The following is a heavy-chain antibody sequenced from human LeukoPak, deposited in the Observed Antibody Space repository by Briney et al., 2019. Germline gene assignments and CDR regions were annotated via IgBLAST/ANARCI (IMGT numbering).Heavy chain of an antibody. CDR1: GXSISSYY. D-gene: IGHD5-18*01. V-gene: IGHV4-59*01. CDR2: IYYSGST. Sequence: PSETLSLTCTVSGXSISSYYWSWIRQPPGKRLEWIGYIYYSGSTSYNPSLKSRVTISVDTSKNQISLKLSSVTAADTAVYCCARDLGVMVRAFDIWGQGTMVTVSS. CDR3: ARDLGVMVRAFDI. J-gene: IGHJ3*02.